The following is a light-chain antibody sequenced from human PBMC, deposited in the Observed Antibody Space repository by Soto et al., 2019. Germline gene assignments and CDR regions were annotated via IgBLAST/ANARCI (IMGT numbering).Light chain of an antibody. V-gene: IGKV3-20*01. J-gene: IGKJ1*01. Sequence: EIVLTQSPGTLSLSQGESATLSCRASQSVSSSYLAWYQQKSGQAPRLLIYDASTRATGIPDRFSGSGSGTDFTLTISRLEPEDFAVYYCQQYGSSPWTFGQGTKVEIK. CDR2: DAS. CDR3: QQYGSSPWT. CDR1: QSVSSSY.